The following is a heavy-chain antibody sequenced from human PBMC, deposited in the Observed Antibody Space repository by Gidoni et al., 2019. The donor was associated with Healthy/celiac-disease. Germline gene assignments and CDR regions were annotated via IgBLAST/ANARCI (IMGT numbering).Heavy chain of an antibody. CDR1: GGSISSYY. V-gene: IGHV4-59*01. CDR3: ASTLQRITIFGVVEGFFDY. Sequence: QVQLQASGPGLVKPSETLSLTCTVSGGSISSYYWSWIRQPPGKGLEWIGYIYYSGSTNYNPSLKSRVTISVDTSKNQFSLKLSSVTAADTAVYYCASTLQRITIFGVVEGFFDYWGQGTLVTVSS. CDR2: IYYSGST. D-gene: IGHD3-3*01. J-gene: IGHJ4*02.